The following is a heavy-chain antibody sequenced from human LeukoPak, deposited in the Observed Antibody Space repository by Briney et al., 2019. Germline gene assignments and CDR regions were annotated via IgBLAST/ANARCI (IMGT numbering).Heavy chain of an antibody. V-gene: IGHV3-48*03. Sequence: GGSLRLSCAASGFTFSSFDMNWVRQAPGKGLEWLSYISNSGSTMYYADSMKGRFTISRDNARNSLFLQMNSLRAEDTALYYCARGYNYGPFDYWGQGTLVTVSS. CDR1: GFTFSSFD. D-gene: IGHD5-18*01. CDR2: ISNSGSTM. CDR3: ARGYNYGPFDY. J-gene: IGHJ4*02.